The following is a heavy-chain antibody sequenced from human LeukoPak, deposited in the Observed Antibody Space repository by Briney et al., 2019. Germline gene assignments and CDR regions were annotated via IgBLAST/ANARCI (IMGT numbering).Heavy chain of an antibody. D-gene: IGHD3-16*01. Sequence: SETLSLTRTVSGGSISSSSYYWGWIRQPPGKGLEWIGSIYYSGSTYYNPSLKSRVTISVDTSKNQFSPKLSSVTAADTAVYYCARYRLGGTPSFDYWGQGTLVTVSS. J-gene: IGHJ4*02. CDR3: ARYRLGGTPSFDY. CDR1: GGSISSSSYY. V-gene: IGHV4-39*07. CDR2: IYYSGST.